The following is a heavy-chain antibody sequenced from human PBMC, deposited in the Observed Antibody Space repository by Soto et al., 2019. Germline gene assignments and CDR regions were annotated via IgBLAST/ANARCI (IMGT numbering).Heavy chain of an antibody. CDR1: GGSISSGDYY. J-gene: IGHJ4*02. CDR2: IYYSGST. CDR3: ARGERWFGELLAPHDY. Sequence: SETLSLTCTVSGGSISSGDYYWRWIRQPPGKGLEWIGYIYYSGSTYYNPSLKSRVTISVDTSKNQFSLKLSSVTAADTAVYYCARGERWFGELLAPHDYWGQGTLVTV. D-gene: IGHD3-10*01. V-gene: IGHV4-30-4*01.